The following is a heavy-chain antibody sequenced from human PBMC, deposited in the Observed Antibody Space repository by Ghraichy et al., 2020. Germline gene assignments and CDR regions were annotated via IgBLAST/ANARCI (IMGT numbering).Heavy chain of an antibody. J-gene: IGHJ2*01. Sequence: GGSLRLSCAASGFTFSSYGMHWVRQAPGKGLEWVAVIWYDGSNKYYADSVKGRFTISRDNSKNTLYLQMNSLRAEDTAVYYCARDGGSGWSDWYFDLWGRGTLVTVSS. CDR2: IWYDGSNK. CDR3: ARDGGSGWSDWYFDL. D-gene: IGHD6-19*01. CDR1: GFTFSSYG. V-gene: IGHV3-33*01.